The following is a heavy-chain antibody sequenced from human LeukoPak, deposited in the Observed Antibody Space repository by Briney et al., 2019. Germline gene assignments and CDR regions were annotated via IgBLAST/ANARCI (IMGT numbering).Heavy chain of an antibody. CDR1: GFTFSSYA. D-gene: IGHD3-3*02. J-gene: IGHJ4*02. CDR2: ISYDGSNK. Sequence: GGSLRLSCAASGFTFSSYAMHWVRQAPGKGLEWVAVISYDGSNKYYADSVKGRFTISRDNSKNTLYLQMNSLRAEDTAVYYCASIRYLDYWGQGTLVTVSS. CDR3: ASIRYLDY. V-gene: IGHV3-30-3*01.